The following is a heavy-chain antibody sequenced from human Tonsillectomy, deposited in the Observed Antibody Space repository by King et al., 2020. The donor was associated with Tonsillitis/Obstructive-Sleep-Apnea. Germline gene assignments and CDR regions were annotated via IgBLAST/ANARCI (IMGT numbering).Heavy chain of an antibody. CDR1: GGSISTYY. D-gene: IGHD3-16*02. V-gene: IGHV4-59*01. J-gene: IGHJ4*02. CDR2: IYYSGST. Sequence: QLQESGPGLVKPSETLSLTCTVSGGSISTYYWSWIRQPPGKGLEWIGYIYYSGSTNYNPSLKSRVTISVDTSKNQFSLKLSSVTAADTAVYYCARRVVSPYLDYWGQGNLVTVSS. CDR3: ARRVVSPYLDY.